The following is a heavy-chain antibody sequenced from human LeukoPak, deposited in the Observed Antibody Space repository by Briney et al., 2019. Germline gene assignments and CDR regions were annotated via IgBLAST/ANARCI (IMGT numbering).Heavy chain of an antibody. V-gene: IGHV4-59*01. J-gene: IGHJ5*02. CDR3: AREGTSGTHLNWFDP. Sequence: SETLSLTCTVSGGSISSYYWSWIRQPPGKGLEWIGHIYGSGSTNYNPSLKSRVTLSVDTSKNQYSLKLSSVTAADTAVYYCAREGTSGTHLNWFDPWGQGTLVTVSS. D-gene: IGHD1-1*01. CDR1: GGSISSYY. CDR2: IYGSGST.